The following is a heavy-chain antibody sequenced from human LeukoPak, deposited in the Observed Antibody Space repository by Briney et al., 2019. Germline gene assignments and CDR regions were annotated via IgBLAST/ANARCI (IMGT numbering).Heavy chain of an antibody. Sequence: SETLSLTCTVSGGSISSYYWSWIRQPPGKGLEWIGYIYYSGSTNYNPSLKSRVTISVDTSKNQFSLKLSSVTAADTAVYYCARGARSTLWFGELFHYWGQGTLVTVSS. J-gene: IGHJ4*02. D-gene: IGHD3-10*01. CDR3: ARGARSTLWFGELFHY. CDR2: IYYSGST. V-gene: IGHV4-59*01. CDR1: GGSISSYY.